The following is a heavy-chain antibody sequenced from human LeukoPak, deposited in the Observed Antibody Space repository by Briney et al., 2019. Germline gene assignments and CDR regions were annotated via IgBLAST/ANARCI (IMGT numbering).Heavy chain of an antibody. J-gene: IGHJ4*02. D-gene: IGHD1-1*01. V-gene: IGHV4-38-2*02. CDR1: GYSISSGYY. CDR2: IYYAGST. Sequence: SETLSLTCTVSGYSISSGYYWGWIRQPPGKGLEWIASIYYAGSTYYNPSLKSRVTISVDTSKNQFSLKMNSVTAADTAVYFCAGPGTTSNYFDDWGQGTLVTVSS. CDR3: AGPGTTSNYFDD.